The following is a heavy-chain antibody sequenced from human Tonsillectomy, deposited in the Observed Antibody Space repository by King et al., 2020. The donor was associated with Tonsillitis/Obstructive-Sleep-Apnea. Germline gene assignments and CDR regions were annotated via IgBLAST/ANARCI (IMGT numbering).Heavy chain of an antibody. CDR3: AREDCDSTICYASFDY. J-gene: IGHJ4*02. CDR2: IIAGNGNT. Sequence: QLVQSGAEVKKPGASVKVSCKASGYTFTNYAMHWVRQAPGQRLEWMGWIIAGNGNTKYSQKFQGRVTITRDTSATTAYMELSSLRSVDTAVYYCAREDCDSTICYASFDYWGQGTLVTVSS. CDR1: GYTFTNYA. V-gene: IGHV1-3*01. D-gene: IGHD2-2*01.